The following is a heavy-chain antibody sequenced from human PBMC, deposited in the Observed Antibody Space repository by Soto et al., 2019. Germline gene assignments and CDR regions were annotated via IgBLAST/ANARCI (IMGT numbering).Heavy chain of an antibody. D-gene: IGHD6-13*01. J-gene: IGHJ5*02. CDR3: ARRSTRSWGSFGP. CDR2: IYSTGIT. V-gene: IGHV4-4*07. CDR1: GGSIGGYF. Sequence: SETLSLTCTVSGGSIGGYFWNWIRQPAGKGLDWIGRIYSTGITDYNPSLKGRVTMSVDTSKNQFFLKLTSVTAADTAVYYCARRSTRSWGSFGPWGQGNLVTVS.